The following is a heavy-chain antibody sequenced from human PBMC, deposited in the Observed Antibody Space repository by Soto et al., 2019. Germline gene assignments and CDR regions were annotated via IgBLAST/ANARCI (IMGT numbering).Heavy chain of an antibody. Sequence: EVQLVESGGGSVQPGGSLRLSCAASGFTFTTYSMHWVRQSPGKGLEWVSVISSDGSTTSYGDSVKGRFTVSRDNAKNTLYVQMTRLRTADTAFYYCAMMVAVVIWHSWGQ. CDR1: GFTFTTYS. CDR3: AMMVAVVIWHS. V-gene: IGHV3-74*02. CDR2: ISSDGSTT. J-gene: IGHJ1*01. D-gene: IGHD3-22*01.